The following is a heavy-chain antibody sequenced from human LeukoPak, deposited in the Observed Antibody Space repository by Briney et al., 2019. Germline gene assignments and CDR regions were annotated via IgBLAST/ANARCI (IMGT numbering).Heavy chain of an antibody. CDR2: IYTSGST. Sequence: SETLSLTCTVSGGSISSGGYYWSWIRQPPGKGLEWIGYIYTSGSTNYNPSLKSRVTISVDTSKNQFSLKLSSVTAADTAVYYCASYIAARPRPPYYYYYMDVWGKGTTVTVSS. CDR3: ASYIAARPRPPYYYYYMDV. J-gene: IGHJ6*03. CDR1: GGSISSGGYY. D-gene: IGHD6-6*01. V-gene: IGHV4-61*08.